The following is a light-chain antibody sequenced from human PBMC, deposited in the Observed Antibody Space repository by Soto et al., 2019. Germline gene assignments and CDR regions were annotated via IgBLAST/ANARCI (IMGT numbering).Light chain of an antibody. Sequence: EIVLTQSPGTLSLSPGEGATLSCRASQSISSNFLAWYQQKRGQAPRLLIHGASNRATGIPDRFSGSGSGTDFTLTITRLEPEDFAVYYCQQNGGSPRTFGQGTKVEVK. J-gene: IGKJ1*01. V-gene: IGKV3-20*01. CDR3: QQNGGSPRT. CDR2: GAS. CDR1: QSISSNF.